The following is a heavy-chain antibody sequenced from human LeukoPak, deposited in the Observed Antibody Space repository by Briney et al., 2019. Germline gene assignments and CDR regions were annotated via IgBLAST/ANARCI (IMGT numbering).Heavy chain of an antibody. D-gene: IGHD1-26*01. V-gene: IGHV3-21*01. J-gene: IGHJ4*02. CDR1: GFTFSSYS. CDR2: ISSSSSYI. CDR3: ARDYRIVGATFDY. Sequence: AGGSLRLSCAASGFTFSSYSMNWVRQAPGKGLEWVSSISSSSSYIYYADSVKGRFTISRDNAKNSLYLQMNSLRAEDTAVYYCARDYRIVGATFDYWGQGTLVTVSS.